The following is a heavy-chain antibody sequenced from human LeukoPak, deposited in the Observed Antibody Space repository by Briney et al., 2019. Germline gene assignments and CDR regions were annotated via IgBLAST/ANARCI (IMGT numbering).Heavy chain of an antibody. CDR2: IYPGDSDT. J-gene: IGHJ6*03. CDR3: ARLGGYDSSGYNYYYYYYMDV. D-gene: IGHD3-22*01. Sequence: GESLKISCKGSGYSFTSYWIGWVRQMPGKGLEWMGIIYPGDSDTRYSPSFQGQVTISADRSISTAYLQWSSLKASDTAMYYCARLGGYDSSGYNYYYYYYMDVWCKGTTVTVSS. V-gene: IGHV5-51*01. CDR1: GYSFTSYW.